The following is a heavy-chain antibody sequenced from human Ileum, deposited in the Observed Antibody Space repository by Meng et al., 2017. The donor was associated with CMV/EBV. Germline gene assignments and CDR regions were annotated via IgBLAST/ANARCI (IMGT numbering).Heavy chain of an antibody. Sequence: GGSLRLSCAASGFIFGDRWMNWVRQAPGEGLEWLGRIKSKLYGMTTDYAAPVKGRFIISRDDSKNTLFLQMNTLETEDTAIYYCTTGLYNSGGVDHWGQGTLVTVSS. V-gene: IGHV3-15*01. D-gene: IGHD1-14*01. CDR1: GFIFGDRW. CDR3: TTGLYNSGGVDH. CDR2: IKSKLYGMTT. J-gene: IGHJ4*02.